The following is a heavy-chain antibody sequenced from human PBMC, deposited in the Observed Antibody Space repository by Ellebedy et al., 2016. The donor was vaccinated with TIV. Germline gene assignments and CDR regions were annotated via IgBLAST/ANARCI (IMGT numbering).Heavy chain of an antibody. V-gene: IGHV3-21*01. D-gene: IGHD2-15*01. CDR2: ISSSSSYK. CDR1: GFTFSTYT. Sequence: GGSLRLXXAASGFTFSTYTINWVRQAPGKGLEWVSSISSSSSYKYYADSVKGRFTISRDNAKNSLYLQMNSLRGEDTAVYYCALLVVVTPALDYWGQGTLVTVSS. J-gene: IGHJ4*02. CDR3: ALLVVVTPALDY.